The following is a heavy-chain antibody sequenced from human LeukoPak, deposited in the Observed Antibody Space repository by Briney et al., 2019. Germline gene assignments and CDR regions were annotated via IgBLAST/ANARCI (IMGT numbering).Heavy chain of an antibody. CDR1: GFTFSDYY. Sequence: GGSLRVSCAASGFTFSDYYMSWIRQAPGKGLEWVSYISGSGSTIYYTDSVRGRFTISRDNAKNSLYLQMNSLRAEDTAVYYCTREALRYDYWGQGTLVTVSS. D-gene: IGHD1-26*01. V-gene: IGHV3-11*01. CDR3: TREALRYDY. CDR2: ISGSGSTI. J-gene: IGHJ4*02.